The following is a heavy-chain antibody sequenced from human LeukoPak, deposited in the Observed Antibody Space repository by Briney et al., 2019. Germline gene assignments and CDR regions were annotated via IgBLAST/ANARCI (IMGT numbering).Heavy chain of an antibody. V-gene: IGHV1-46*01. D-gene: IGHD3-22*01. CDR1: GYTFTSYG. CDR3: ARGGRNYDSSGYYYGAFDI. J-gene: IGHJ3*02. Sequence: ASVKVSCKASGYTFTSYGISWVRQAPGQGLEWMGIINPSGGSTSYAQKFQGRVTMTRDMSTSTVYMELSSLRSEDTAVYYCARGGRNYDSSGYYYGAFDIWGQGTMVTVSS. CDR2: INPSGGST.